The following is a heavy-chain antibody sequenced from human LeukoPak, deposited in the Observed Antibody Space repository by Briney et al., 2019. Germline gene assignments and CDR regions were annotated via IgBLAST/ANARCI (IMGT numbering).Heavy chain of an antibody. CDR3: ARGPVSSHGMDV. Sequence: ASLRVSCKASGYTFTSYDINWVRQATGQGLEWMGFKNPNSGRTGFAQKFQGRFTMTTDTSISTAYMELSSLTSEDTAVNYCARGPVSSHGMDVWGQGTTVTVSS. J-gene: IGHJ6*02. CDR2: KNPNSGRT. V-gene: IGHV1-8*01. CDR1: GYTFTSYD.